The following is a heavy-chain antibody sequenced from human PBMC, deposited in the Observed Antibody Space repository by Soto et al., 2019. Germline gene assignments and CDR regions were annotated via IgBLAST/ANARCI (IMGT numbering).Heavy chain of an antibody. CDR1: GGSISSSSYY. CDR3: ARTGAGLRYFDWLLHDAFDI. CDR2: IYYSGST. J-gene: IGHJ3*02. Sequence: ETLSLTCTVSGGSISSSSYYWGWIRQPPGKGLEWIGSIYYSGSTYYNPSLKSRVTISVDTSKNQFSLKLSSVTAADTAVYYCARTGAGLRYFDWLLHDAFDIWGQGTMVTVSS. V-gene: IGHV4-39*01. D-gene: IGHD3-9*01.